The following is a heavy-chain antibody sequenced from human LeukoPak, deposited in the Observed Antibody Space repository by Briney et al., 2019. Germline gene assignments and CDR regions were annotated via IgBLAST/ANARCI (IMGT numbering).Heavy chain of an antibody. D-gene: IGHD3-10*01. CDR3: ARHPRHTERITMVRGVIPWFDP. CDR1: GYIFTNYW. V-gene: IGHV5-51*01. CDR2: IYPGDSDT. J-gene: IGHJ5*02. Sequence: GESLKISCKGSGYIFTNYWIGWVRQMPGKGLEWMGIIYPGDSDTRYSPSFQGQVTISADKSISTAYLQWSSLKASDTAMYYCARHPRHTERITMVRGVIPWFDPWGQGTLVTVSS.